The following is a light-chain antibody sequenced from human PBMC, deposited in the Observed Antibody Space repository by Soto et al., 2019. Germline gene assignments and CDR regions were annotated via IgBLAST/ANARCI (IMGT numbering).Light chain of an antibody. CDR3: QQYNKWPIT. J-gene: IGKJ5*01. Sequence: EIVLTQSPSTLSVSPRAGAPLYCRASQSVGRDLALYQQKPGQAPRLLIYGASTRATGIPARFTGSGSGTEFTLAINSLQSEGFAVYYCQQYNKWPITFGQGTRLDI. CDR1: QSVGRD. CDR2: GAS. V-gene: IGKV3-15*01.